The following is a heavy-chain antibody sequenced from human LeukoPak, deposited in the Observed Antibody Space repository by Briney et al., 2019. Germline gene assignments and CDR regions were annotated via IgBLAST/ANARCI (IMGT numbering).Heavy chain of an antibody. V-gene: IGHV4-4*07. CDR3: ARSAFLPSSGWYGAFDY. Sequence: PSETLSLTCTVSGGSISSYYWSWIRQPAGKGLEWIGRIYTSGSTNYNPSLKSRVTMSVDTSKNQFSLKLSSVTAADTAVYYCARSAFLPSSGWYGAFDYWGQGTLVTVSS. D-gene: IGHD6-19*01. J-gene: IGHJ4*02. CDR1: GGSISSYY. CDR2: IYTSGST.